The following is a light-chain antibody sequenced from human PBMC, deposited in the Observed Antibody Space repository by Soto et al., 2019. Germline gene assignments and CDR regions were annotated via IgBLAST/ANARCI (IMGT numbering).Light chain of an antibody. CDR3: RQYGTSLGFP. V-gene: IGKV3-15*01. Sequence: DIAMTQSPAPLSVSPGESATLSCRSSQSVSSNLAWYQQKPGQAHRLLISDASTRATGIPARFSCSGSGTEFTLTISSLQSEDLAVYYCRQYGTSLGFPVGGGTRWIS. J-gene: IGKJ4*01. CDR2: DAS. CDR1: QSVSSN.